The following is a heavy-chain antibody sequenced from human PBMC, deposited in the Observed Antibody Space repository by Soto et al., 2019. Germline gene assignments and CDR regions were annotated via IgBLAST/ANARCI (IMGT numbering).Heavy chain of an antibody. CDR3: ARGRLYSSGWYRYFQH. Sequence: GGSLRLSCAASGFTFSSYWMHWVRQAPGKGLVWVSRINCDGSSTSYADSVKGRFTISRDNAKNTLYLQMNSLRAEDTAVYYCARGRLYSSGWYRYFQHWGQGTLVTVSS. CDR1: GFTFSSYW. D-gene: IGHD6-19*01. CDR2: INCDGSST. J-gene: IGHJ1*01. V-gene: IGHV3-74*01.